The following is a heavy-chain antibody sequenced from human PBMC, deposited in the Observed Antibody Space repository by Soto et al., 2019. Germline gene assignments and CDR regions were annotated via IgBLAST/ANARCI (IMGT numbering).Heavy chain of an antibody. CDR1: GFTFSSYS. Sequence: GGSLRLSCAASGFTFSSYSMNWVRQAPGKGLEWVSSISSSSSYIYYADSVKGRFTISRDNAKNSLYLQMNSLRAEDTAVYYCETGYMGATSGVGYWGQGTLVTVSS. V-gene: IGHV3-21*01. CDR3: ETGYMGATSGVGY. CDR2: ISSSSSYI. J-gene: IGHJ4*02. D-gene: IGHD1-26*01.